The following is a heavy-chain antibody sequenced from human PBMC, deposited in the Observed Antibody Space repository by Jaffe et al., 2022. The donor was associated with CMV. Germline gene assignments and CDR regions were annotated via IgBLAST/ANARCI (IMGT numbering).Heavy chain of an antibody. V-gene: IGHV3-15*01. Sequence: VQLVESGGGLVKPGGSLRLSCAASGFIFSNAWMSWVRQAPGKGLEWVGRIKSKTDDGTTDLAGPVKGRFSISRDDSKSTLYLQMSNLKTEDTAVYYCATAPQYYNTAPFDYWGQGTLVTVSS. CDR3: ATAPQYYNTAPFDY. D-gene: IGHD3-22*01. CDR2: IKSKTDDGTT. J-gene: IGHJ4*02. CDR1: GFIFSNAW.